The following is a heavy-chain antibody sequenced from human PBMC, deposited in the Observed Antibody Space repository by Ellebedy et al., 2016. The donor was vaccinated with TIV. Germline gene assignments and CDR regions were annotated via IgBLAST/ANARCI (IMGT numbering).Heavy chain of an antibody. CDR3: ARRITIFGVPVDGMDV. CDR1: GYTFTSYG. CDR2: ITAYNGNT. J-gene: IGHJ6*02. D-gene: IGHD3-3*01. V-gene: IGHV1-18*04. Sequence: ASVKVSCKASGYTFTSYGISWVRQAPGQGLEWMGWITAYNGNTNYAHKLQGRVTMTIDTSTSTAYMELRSLRSDDAAVYYSARRITIFGVPVDGMDVWGQGTTVTVSS.